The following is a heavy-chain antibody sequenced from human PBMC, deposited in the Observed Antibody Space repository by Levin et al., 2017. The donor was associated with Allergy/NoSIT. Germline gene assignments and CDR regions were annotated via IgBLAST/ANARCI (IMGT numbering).Heavy chain of an antibody. CDR3: ARILLGYCSGGSCYSGLGY. D-gene: IGHD2-15*01. V-gene: IGHV1-3*01. J-gene: IGHJ4*02. CDR1: GYTFTSYA. CDR2: INAGNGNT. Sequence: GESLKISCKASGYTFTSYAMHWVRQAPGQRLEWMGWINAGNGNTKYSQKFQGRVTITRDTSASTAYMELSSLRSEDTAVYYCARILLGYCSGGSCYSGLGYWGQGTLVTVSS.